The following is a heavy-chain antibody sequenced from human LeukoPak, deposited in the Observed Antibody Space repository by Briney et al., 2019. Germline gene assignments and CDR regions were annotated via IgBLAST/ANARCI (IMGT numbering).Heavy chain of an antibody. CDR1: GFTFSSYA. Sequence: PGGSLRLSCGASGFTFSSYAMHWVRQAPGKGLEWVAVISYDGSNKYYADSVKGRFTISRDNSKNTLYLQMNSLRAEDTAVYYCARDRLSYYGSGHYGMDVWGQGTTVTVSS. D-gene: IGHD3-10*01. CDR2: ISYDGSNK. J-gene: IGHJ6*02. V-gene: IGHV3-30*04. CDR3: ARDRLSYYGSGHYGMDV.